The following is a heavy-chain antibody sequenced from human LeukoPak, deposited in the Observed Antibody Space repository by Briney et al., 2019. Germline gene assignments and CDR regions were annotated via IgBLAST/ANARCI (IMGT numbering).Heavy chain of an antibody. D-gene: IGHD4-17*01. CDR2: ISGSSSYT. J-gene: IGHJ4*02. Sequence: GGSLRLSCAASGFTFSDYYMSWIRQAPGKGLEWVSYISGSSSYTIYADSVRGRFTISRDNAKNSLYLQMNSLRAEDAAVYYCARVTLYAESALDYWGQGTLVTVSS. CDR1: GFTFSDYY. V-gene: IGHV3-11*06. CDR3: ARVTLYAESALDY.